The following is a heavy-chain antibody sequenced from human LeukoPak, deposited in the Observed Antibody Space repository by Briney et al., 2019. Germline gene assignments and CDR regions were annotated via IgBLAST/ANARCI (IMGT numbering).Heavy chain of an antibody. Sequence: PGGSLRLSCAASGFTFSSYWLSWVRQAPGKGLEWVASIEQDGSQKYYVDSVSGRFTISRDNAKNSVYLQMNSLRVEDTAVYYCARNSGSYPFDYWGQGTLVTVCS. CDR2: IEQDGSQK. V-gene: IGHV3-7*01. J-gene: IGHJ4*02. CDR1: GFTFSSYW. D-gene: IGHD1-26*01. CDR3: ARNSGSYPFDY.